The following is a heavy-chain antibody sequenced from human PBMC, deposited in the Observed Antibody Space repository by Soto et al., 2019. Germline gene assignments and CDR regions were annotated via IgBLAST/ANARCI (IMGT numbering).Heavy chain of an antibody. J-gene: IGHJ6*02. CDR3: ARGKLWFGETLYYYYGMDV. CDR1: GGTFSSYA. CDR2: IIPIFGTA. D-gene: IGHD3-10*01. Sequence: QVQLVQSGAEVKKPGSSVKVSCEASGGTFSSYAISWVRQAPGQGLEWMGGIIPIFGTANYAQKFQGRVTITADESTSTAYMELSSLRSEDTTVYYCARGKLWFGETLYYYYGMDVWGQGTTVTVSS. V-gene: IGHV1-69*01.